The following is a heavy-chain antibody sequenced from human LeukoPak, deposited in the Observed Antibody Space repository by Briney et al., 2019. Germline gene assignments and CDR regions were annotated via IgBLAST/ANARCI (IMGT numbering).Heavy chain of an antibody. CDR2: INPQSGGT. CDR3: ARDHGYNWNDAGLVDY. V-gene: IGHV1-2*02. J-gene: IGHJ4*02. CDR1: GYTFSGYY. D-gene: IGHD1-1*01. Sequence: ASVKVSCRASGYTFSGYYMHWVRQAPGQGLEWMGWINPQSGGTNYAQKFQGRVTMTRDTSITTAYMELNSLRSHDTAVYYCARDHGYNWNDAGLVDYWGQGTLVTVSS.